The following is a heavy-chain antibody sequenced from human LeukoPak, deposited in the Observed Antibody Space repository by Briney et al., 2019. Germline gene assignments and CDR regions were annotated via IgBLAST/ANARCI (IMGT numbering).Heavy chain of an antibody. D-gene: IGHD3-22*01. V-gene: IGHV3-23*01. CDR1: GFTFSSCA. CDR2: FSGSGGST. CDR3: ARVSLDYYDSSGYYLGD. J-gene: IGHJ4*02. Sequence: GGSLRLSCAASGFTFSSCAMSWVRQAPGKGLVWVSAFSGSGGSTYYADSVKGRFTISRDNSKNTLYLQMNSLRAEDTAVYYCARVSLDYYDSSGYYLGDWGQGTLVTVSS.